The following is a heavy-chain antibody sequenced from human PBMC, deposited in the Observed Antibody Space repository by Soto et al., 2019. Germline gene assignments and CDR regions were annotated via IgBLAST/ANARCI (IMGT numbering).Heavy chain of an antibody. Sequence: GGSIELSCAASGLTVSSYGMHWVRKAPGKGLEWVALIWFDGSDKYYADSVKGRFTISRDNSKNTLYLQMNSLRADDTAVYYCARLYCSSTSCFSVGAFDIWGQGTMVTVSS. J-gene: IGHJ3*02. V-gene: IGHV3-33*01. CDR1: GLTVSSYG. D-gene: IGHD2-2*01. CDR2: IWFDGSDK. CDR3: ARLYCSSTSCFSVGAFDI.